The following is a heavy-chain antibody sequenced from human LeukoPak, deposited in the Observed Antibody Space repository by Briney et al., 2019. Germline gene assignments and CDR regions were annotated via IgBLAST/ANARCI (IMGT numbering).Heavy chain of an antibody. CDR1: GSTFRSYS. CDR3: ARDRGTC. Sequence: GGSVRLSCAACGSTFRSYSMNWVRQAPGEGLEWDSYISRSSTTIYYAESAKDRFTISRDNAKNSLNLQMNSLRDEDTAVYYCARDRGTCWGQGTLVTVSS. V-gene: IGHV3-48*02. J-gene: IGHJ4*02. CDR2: ISRSSTTI.